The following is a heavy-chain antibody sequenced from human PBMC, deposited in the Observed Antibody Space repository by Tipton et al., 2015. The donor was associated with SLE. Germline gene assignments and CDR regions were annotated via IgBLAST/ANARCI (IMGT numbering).Heavy chain of an antibody. Sequence: TLSLTCTVSGYSMSSGYLWGWIRQPPGEGLEWIGSLYHSGITYYNPSLKSRITISVDTSKNQFSLNLSSVTAADTAVYYCARHGGSGTLAHWGQGTLVTVSS. CDR2: LYHSGIT. CDR1: GYSMSSGYL. D-gene: IGHD3-10*01. V-gene: IGHV4-38-2*02. J-gene: IGHJ4*02. CDR3: ARHGGSGTLAH.